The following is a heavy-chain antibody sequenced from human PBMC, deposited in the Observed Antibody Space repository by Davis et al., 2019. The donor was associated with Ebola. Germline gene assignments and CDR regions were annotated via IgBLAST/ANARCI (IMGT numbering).Heavy chain of an antibody. D-gene: IGHD3-9*01. CDR1: GFTFSDYY. V-gene: IGHV3-11*03. Sequence: PGGSLRLSCAASGFTFSDYYMNWIRQAPGQGLEWVSYISTSSTHTNYANSVKGRFTISRDNTKNSLYLHMNSLRAEDTAVYYCAQGGYDILWPYDRWGQGTLVTVSS. CDR3: AQGGYDILWPYDR. J-gene: IGHJ4*02. CDR2: ISTSSTHT.